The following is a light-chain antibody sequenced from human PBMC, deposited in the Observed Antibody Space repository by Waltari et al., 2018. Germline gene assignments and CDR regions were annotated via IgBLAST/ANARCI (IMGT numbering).Light chain of an antibody. CDR3: SSYGGSNNLL. CDR2: KVS. V-gene: IGLV2-8*01. CDR1: STDIGGSNY. Sequence: QSALTQPPSTSGSPGQSVTISCIGTSTDIGGSNYVSWYQQHPGKAPRLLIYKVSERPSGVPDLFSASKSGNTASLTVSGLQAEDEAHYYCSSYGGSNNLLFGGGTKLTVL. J-gene: IGLJ3*02.